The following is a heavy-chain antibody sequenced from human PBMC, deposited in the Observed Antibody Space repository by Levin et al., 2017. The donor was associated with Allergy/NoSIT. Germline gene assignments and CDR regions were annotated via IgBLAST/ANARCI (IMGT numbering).Heavy chain of an antibody. Sequence: SGESLKISCAASGFTFSSYWMHWVRQAPGKGLVWVSRINSDGSSTSYADSVKGRFTISRDNAKNTLYLQMNSLRAEDTAVYYCARGQNYDILTGYYYYGMDVWGQGTTVTVSS. CDR1: GFTFSSYW. CDR3: ARGQNYDILTGYYYYGMDV. CDR2: INSDGSST. D-gene: IGHD3-9*01. V-gene: IGHV3-74*01. J-gene: IGHJ6*02.